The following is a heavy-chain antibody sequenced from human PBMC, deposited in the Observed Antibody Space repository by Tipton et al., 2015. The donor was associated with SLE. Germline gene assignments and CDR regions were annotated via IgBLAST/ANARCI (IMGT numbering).Heavy chain of an antibody. V-gene: IGHV3-13*01. CDR2: IGTAGDT. CDR1: GFTFSSYD. J-gene: IGHJ4*02. Sequence: SLRLSCAASGFTFSSYDMHWVRQATGKGLEWVSAIGTAGDTYYPGSVKGRFTISRENAKNSLYLQMSSLRAGDTAVYYCARAGITGTYDYWGQGTLVTVSS. CDR3: ARAGITGTYDY. D-gene: IGHD1-20*01.